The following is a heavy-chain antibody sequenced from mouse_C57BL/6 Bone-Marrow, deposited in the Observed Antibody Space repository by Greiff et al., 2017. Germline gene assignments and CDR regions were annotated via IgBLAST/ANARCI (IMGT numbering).Heavy chain of an antibody. CDR1: GYTFTSYW. CDR2: IYPSDSDT. Sequence: QVQLQQPGAELVRPGSSVKLSCKASGYTFTSYWMDWVKQRPGQGLAWIGNIYPSDSDTHYTQKFKDKATLTVDKSSSTAYMQLSSLTSEDSAVYDSARWGWGWYFDVWGTGTAVTVSA. J-gene: IGHJ1*03. V-gene: IGHV1-61*01. D-gene: IGHD3-3*01. CDR3: ARWGWGWYFDV.